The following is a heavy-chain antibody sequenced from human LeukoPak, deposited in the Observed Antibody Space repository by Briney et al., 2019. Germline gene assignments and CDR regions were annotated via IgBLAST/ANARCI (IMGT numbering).Heavy chain of an antibody. CDR3: AKALGGYYYFDF. D-gene: IGHD2-21*02. V-gene: IGHV3-30*02. CDR1: GFTFSTYA. Sequence: PGGSLRLSCAASGFTFSTYAMHWVRQAPGKGLEWVAFIRYDADNKYYADSVRGRFTISRDNSKNTLFLQMNSLRAEDTAVYYCAKALGGYYYFDFWGQGTLVTVSS. CDR2: IRYDADNK. J-gene: IGHJ4*02.